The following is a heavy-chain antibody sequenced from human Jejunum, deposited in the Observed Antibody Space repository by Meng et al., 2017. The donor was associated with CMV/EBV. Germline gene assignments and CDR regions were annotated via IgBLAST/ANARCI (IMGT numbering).Heavy chain of an antibody. CDR2: IYHAGTT. D-gene: IGHD4-17*01. J-gene: IGHJ5*01. Sequence: QVQLQESGPGLVKPSQTLSLTCTVSGDSIRSGDFYWGWIRQSPGKGLEWIGHIYHAGTTYYNPSLESRVTISLDTSKNDFSLKVTSVTAADTAVYYCTRTTVTADSWGQGTLVTVSS. CDR1: GDSIRSGDFY. CDR3: TRTTVTADS. V-gene: IGHV4-30-4*01.